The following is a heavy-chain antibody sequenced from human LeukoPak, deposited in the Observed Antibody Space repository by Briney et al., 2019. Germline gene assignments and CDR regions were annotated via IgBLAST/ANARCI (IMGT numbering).Heavy chain of an antibody. CDR1: GFTVSNNF. CDR3: ARESSVSGWFIY. V-gene: IGHV3-53*04. J-gene: IGHJ4*02. CDR2: IYAGGST. Sequence: GGSLRLSCAASGFTVSNNFMGWVRQAPGKGLEWVSGIYAGGSTYYADSVKGRFTLSRHNSENTLSLEMNSMRPEDTALYYCARESSVSGWFIYWGQGTLVTVSS. D-gene: IGHD6-19*01.